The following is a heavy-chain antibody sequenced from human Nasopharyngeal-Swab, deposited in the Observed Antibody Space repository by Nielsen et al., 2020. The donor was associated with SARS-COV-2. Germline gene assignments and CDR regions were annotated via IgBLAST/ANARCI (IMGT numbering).Heavy chain of an antibody. Sequence: GESLKISCVASGFTFSTYSMNWVRQAPGKGLEWVSSISSSSSYIYYADSVKGRFTISRDNAKNSLYLQMSILRAEDTAVYYCARDRSNWGSYYYYYGMDVWGQGTTVTVSS. CDR3: ARDRSNWGSYYYYYGMDV. J-gene: IGHJ6*02. CDR2: ISSSSSYI. D-gene: IGHD7-27*01. V-gene: IGHV3-21*01. CDR1: GFTFSTYS.